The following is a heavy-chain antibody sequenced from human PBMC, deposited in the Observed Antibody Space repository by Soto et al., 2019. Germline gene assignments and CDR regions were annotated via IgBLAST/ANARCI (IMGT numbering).Heavy chain of an antibody. D-gene: IGHD6-6*01. J-gene: IGHJ6*02. CDR2: IYYSGST. V-gene: IGHV4-59*01. Sequence: SETLSLTCTVSGGSISSYYWSWIRQPPGKGLEWIGYIYYSGSTNYNPSLKSRVTISVDTSKNQFSLKLSSVTAADTAVYYCARDLAATLEYGMDVWGQGTTVT. CDR1: GGSISSYY. CDR3: ARDLAATLEYGMDV.